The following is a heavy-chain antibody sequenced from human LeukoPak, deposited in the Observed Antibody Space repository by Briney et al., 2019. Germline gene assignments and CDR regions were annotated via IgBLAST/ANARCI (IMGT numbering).Heavy chain of an antibody. CDR1: GGSISTYY. Sequence: SETLSLTCTVSGGSISTYYWSWIRQPPGKGLEWIGYIYYSGSTNYNPSLKSRVTISVDTSKNQFSLKLSSVTAADTAVYYCAREGLYGDYVWSLDYWGQRTLVTVSS. D-gene: IGHD4-17*01. CDR3: AREGLYGDYVWSLDY. V-gene: IGHV4-59*01. J-gene: IGHJ4*02. CDR2: IYYSGST.